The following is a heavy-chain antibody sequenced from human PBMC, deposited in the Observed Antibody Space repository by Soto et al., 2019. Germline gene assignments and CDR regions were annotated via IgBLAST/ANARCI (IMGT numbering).Heavy chain of an antibody. Sequence: ASVKVSCKASGYTFTSYYMHWVRQAPGQGLEWMGIINPSGGSTSYAQKFQGRVTMTRDTSTSTVYMELSSLRSEDTAVYYCARGVPTYYDFWSGYYAAYWGQGTLVTVSS. V-gene: IGHV1-46*01. CDR3: ARGVPTYYDFWSGYYAAY. J-gene: IGHJ4*02. D-gene: IGHD3-3*01. CDR1: GYTFTSYY. CDR2: INPSGGST.